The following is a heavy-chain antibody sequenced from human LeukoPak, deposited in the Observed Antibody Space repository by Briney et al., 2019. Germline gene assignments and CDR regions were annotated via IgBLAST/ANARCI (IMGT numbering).Heavy chain of an antibody. D-gene: IGHD6-19*01. V-gene: IGHV4-39*01. CDR2: IYYSGST. CDR1: GGSISSSSYY. J-gene: IGHJ4*02. Sequence: PSETLSLTCTVSGGSISSSSYYWGWIRQPPGKGLEWIGSIYYSGSTYYNPSLKSRVTISVDTSKNQFSLKLSSVTAADTAVYYCAGHSSGWYYWGQGTLVTVSS. CDR3: AGHSSGWYY.